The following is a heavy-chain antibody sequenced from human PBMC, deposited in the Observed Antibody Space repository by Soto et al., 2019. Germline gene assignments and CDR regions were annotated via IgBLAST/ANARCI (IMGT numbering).Heavy chain of an antibody. Sequence: QVQLQESGPGLVKPSQTLSLTCTVSGGSISSGGYYWSWIRQHPGKGLEWIGYIYYSGSTYYNPSLKSRVTISVDTSKNQFSLKLSSVTAADTAVYYCARVRLRRLELRVIDYWGQGTLVTVSS. D-gene: IGHD1-7*01. CDR2: IYYSGST. CDR3: ARVRLRRLELRVIDY. J-gene: IGHJ4*02. CDR1: GGSISSGGYY. V-gene: IGHV4-31*03.